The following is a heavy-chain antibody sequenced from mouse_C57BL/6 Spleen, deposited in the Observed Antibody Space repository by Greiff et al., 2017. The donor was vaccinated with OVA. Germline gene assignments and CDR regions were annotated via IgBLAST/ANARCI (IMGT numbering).Heavy chain of an antibody. D-gene: IGHD2-4*01. J-gene: IGHJ2*01. CDR1: GYTFTDYN. V-gene: IGHV1-22*01. Sequence: EVQLQQSGPELVKPGASVKMSCKASGYTFTDYNMHWVKQSHGKSLEWIGYINPNNGGTSYNQKFKGKATLTVNKSSSTSFMSLLSLTSEDSSVYYCARGGIYYDYVMGCYFAYWGQGTTLTVSS. CDR3: ARGGIYYDYVMGCYFAY. CDR2: INPNNGGT.